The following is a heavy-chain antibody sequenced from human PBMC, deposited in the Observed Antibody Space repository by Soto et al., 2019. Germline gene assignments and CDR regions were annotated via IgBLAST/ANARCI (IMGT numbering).Heavy chain of an antibody. V-gene: IGHV1-2*02. CDR2: INPNSGGT. CDR1: GYTFTGYY. Sequence: QVQLVQSGAEVKKPGASVKVSCKAPGYTFTGYYMHWVRQAPGQGLEWMGWINPNSGGTNYAQTFQGRVTMTMDTSISTDYIELSRLRSDDTAVYYCARPREELSPLFALDVWGQGTTVTVSS. CDR3: ARPREELSPLFALDV. D-gene: IGHD3-16*02. J-gene: IGHJ6*02.